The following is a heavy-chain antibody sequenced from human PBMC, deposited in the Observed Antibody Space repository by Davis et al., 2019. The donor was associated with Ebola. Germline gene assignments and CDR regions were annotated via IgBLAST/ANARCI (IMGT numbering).Heavy chain of an antibody. CDR3: ARDRYSSSWLQGFDP. CDR1: SFTFSRYW. Sequence: GESLKISCAASSFTFSRYWMHWVRQAPGKGLVWVSRISTDVSSTSYADSVKGRFTISRDNAKNTLYLQMNSLRAEDTAVYYCARDRYSSSWLQGFDPWGQGTLVTVSS. V-gene: IGHV3-74*01. D-gene: IGHD6-13*01. J-gene: IGHJ5*02. CDR2: ISTDVSST.